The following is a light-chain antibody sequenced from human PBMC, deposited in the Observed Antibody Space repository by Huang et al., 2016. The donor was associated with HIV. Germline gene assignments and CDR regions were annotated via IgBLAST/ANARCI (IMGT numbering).Light chain of an antibody. CDR1: QGIGNS. CDR2: ASS. V-gene: IGKV1-NL1*01. CDR3: HPYRSLPWT. J-gene: IGKJ1*01. Sequence: DIQMTQSPSSLSASVGDRVTITCRASQGIGNSLAWYQQKPEKAPRLLLYASSTLESGVPSRFSGTGSVAHDPLTLYPLLPGDIASYHCHPYRSLPWTFGQGTKVEIK.